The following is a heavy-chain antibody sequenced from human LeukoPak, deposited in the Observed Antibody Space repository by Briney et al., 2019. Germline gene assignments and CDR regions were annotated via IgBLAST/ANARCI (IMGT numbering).Heavy chain of an antibody. J-gene: IGHJ4*02. CDR3: ARDLVAVAGTNY. V-gene: IGHV1-46*01. CDR2: INPSGGSA. Sequence: ASVKVSCKASGGTFSSYAISWVRQAPGQGLEWMGIINPSGGSASYAQKFQGRVTMTRDTSTSTVYMELSSLRSEDTAVYYCARDLVAVAGTNYWGQGTLVTVSS. CDR1: GGTFSSYA. D-gene: IGHD6-19*01.